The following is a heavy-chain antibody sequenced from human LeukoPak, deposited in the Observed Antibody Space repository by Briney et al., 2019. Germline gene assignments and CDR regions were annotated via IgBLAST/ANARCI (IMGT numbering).Heavy chain of an antibody. D-gene: IGHD7-27*01. V-gene: IGHV3-74*01. CDR1: GFTFSSYW. Sequence: GGSLRLSCAASGFTFSSYWMHWVRQAPGEGLVWVSRINSDGSSTNYADSVKGRFTISRDNAKNTLYLQMNSLRAEDTAVYYCARDTGEYYFDYWGQGTLVTVSS. CDR2: INSDGSST. CDR3: ARDTGEYYFDY. J-gene: IGHJ4*02.